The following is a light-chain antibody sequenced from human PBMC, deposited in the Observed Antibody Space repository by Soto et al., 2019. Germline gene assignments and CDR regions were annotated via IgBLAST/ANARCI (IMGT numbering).Light chain of an antibody. V-gene: IGLV2-23*01. CDR3: CAYAGSSTYV. CDR2: EGS. J-gene: IGLJ1*01. CDR1: SSDVGSYNL. Sequence: QSALTQPASVSGSPGQSITISCTGTSSDVGSYNLVSWYQQHPGKASKLMIYEGSKRPSGVSNRFSGSKSGNTASLIISGIPAEDEADYYCCAYAGSSTYVFGTGIKV.